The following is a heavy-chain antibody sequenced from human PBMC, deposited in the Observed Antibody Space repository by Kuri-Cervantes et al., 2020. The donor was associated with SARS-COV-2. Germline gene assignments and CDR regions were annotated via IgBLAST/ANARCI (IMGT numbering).Heavy chain of an antibody. V-gene: IGHV4-4*07. Sequence: SETLSLTCTASGGSISSYYWSWIRQPAGKGLEWIGRIYTSGSTNYNPSLKSRVTMSVDTSKNQFSLKLSSVTAADTAVYYCARDLIAAAGQYYYYGMDVWGQGTTVTVSS. CDR2: IYTSGST. CDR3: ARDLIAAAGQYYYYGMDV. D-gene: IGHD6-13*01. CDR1: GGSISSYY. J-gene: IGHJ6*02.